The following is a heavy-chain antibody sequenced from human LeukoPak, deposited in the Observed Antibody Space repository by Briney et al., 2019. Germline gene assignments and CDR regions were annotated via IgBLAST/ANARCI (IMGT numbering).Heavy chain of an antibody. D-gene: IGHD6-19*01. CDR3: ARGAVAGRRFLWFDP. J-gene: IGHJ5*02. Sequence: PSETLSLTCTVSGGSINYYYRMWIRQPPGKGLEWIGYIYYSGGTHYNPSLKSRVTISVDTSKNQFSLKLSSVTAADTAVYYCARGAVAGRRFLWFDPWGQGTLVTVSS. V-gene: IGHV4-59*01. CDR2: IYYSGGT. CDR1: GGSINYYY.